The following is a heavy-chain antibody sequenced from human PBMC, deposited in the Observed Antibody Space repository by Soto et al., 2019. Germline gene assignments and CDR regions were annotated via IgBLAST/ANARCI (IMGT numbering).Heavy chain of an antibody. V-gene: IGHV3-11*01. Sequence: SGGSVRLSCAASGFTFSDYYMSWIRQAPGKGLEWVSYISSSGTTIYHADSVKGRFTISRDNAKNSLYLQMNSLRAEDTAVYYCARERLRTGDYWGQGTLVTVSS. D-gene: IGHD3-3*01. CDR1: GFTFSDYY. CDR3: ARERLRTGDY. J-gene: IGHJ4*02. CDR2: ISSSGTTI.